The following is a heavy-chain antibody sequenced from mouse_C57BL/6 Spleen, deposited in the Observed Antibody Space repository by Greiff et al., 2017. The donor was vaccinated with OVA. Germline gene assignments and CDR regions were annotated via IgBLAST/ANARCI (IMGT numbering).Heavy chain of an antibody. D-gene: IGHD2-4*01. Sequence: QVQLQQPGAELVRPGTSVKLSCKASGYTFTSYWMHWVKQRPGQGLEWIGVIDPSDSYTNYNQKFTGKATLTVDTSSSTAYMQLSSLTSEDSAVYYCARGPGYDYDGGFAYWGQGTLVTVSA. CDR2: IDPSDSYT. V-gene: IGHV1-59*01. CDR1: GYTFTSYW. CDR3: ARGPGYDYDGGFAY. J-gene: IGHJ3*01.